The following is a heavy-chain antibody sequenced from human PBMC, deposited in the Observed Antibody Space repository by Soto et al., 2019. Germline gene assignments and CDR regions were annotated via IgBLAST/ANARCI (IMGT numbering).Heavy chain of an antibody. V-gene: IGHV3-23*01. Sequence: EVQLLESGGGLVQPGRSLRLSCTASGFTFGSHAMTWVRQAPGKGLEWVSGLSDSGDSIYYADSVKGRFTIYRDNSMNTLYLQMNTLRVEDTALYYCAKVSSSWYAGFFDLWGQGTLVTVSS. CDR1: GFTFGSHA. J-gene: IGHJ4*02. CDR2: LSDSGDSI. D-gene: IGHD6-13*01. CDR3: AKVSSSWYAGFFDL.